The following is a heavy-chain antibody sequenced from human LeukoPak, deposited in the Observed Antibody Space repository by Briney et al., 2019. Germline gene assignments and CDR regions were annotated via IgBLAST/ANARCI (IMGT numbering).Heavy chain of an antibody. CDR2: VSSSGINT. J-gene: IGHJ4*02. CDR1: GFTFSSYA. CDR3: AKGLSSYGYVLPLDS. V-gene: IGHV3-23*01. D-gene: IGHD5-18*01. Sequence: GGSLRLSCAASGFTFSSYAMSWVRWAPGKGLEWVSGVSSSGINTYYADSVKGRFTISRDNSKNTLYLQMNSLRAEDTAIYYCAKGLSSYGYVLPLDSWGQGTLVTVSS.